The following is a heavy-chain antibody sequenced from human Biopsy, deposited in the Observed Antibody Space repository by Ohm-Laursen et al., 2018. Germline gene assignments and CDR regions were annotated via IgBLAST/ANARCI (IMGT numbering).Heavy chain of an antibody. J-gene: IGHJ5*02. CDR3: ARHPTGFWFDP. CDR2: IYNTETT. Sequence: SETLSLTCTVSGGSISSSTTYYWAWLRQPPGKGLEWIGSIYNTETTFYNPPLKSRVTISVDTSTKQFSLRVSSVTAADTALYFCARHPTGFWFDPWGHGTLVTVSS. V-gene: IGHV4-39*01. CDR1: GGSISSSTTYY.